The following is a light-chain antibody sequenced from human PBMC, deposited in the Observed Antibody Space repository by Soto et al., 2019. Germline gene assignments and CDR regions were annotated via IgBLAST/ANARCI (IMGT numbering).Light chain of an antibody. Sequence: QSVLTQPGSVSGSPGQSITISCTGTSSDVGAYNYASWYQQYPGEAPKVIIYDVSHRPAGVSNRFSGSKSGNTASLTISGLQTQDEADYYCSSYTSATTSVFGTGTKLTVL. V-gene: IGLV2-14*01. J-gene: IGLJ1*01. CDR2: DVS. CDR1: SSDVGAYNY. CDR3: SSYTSATTSV.